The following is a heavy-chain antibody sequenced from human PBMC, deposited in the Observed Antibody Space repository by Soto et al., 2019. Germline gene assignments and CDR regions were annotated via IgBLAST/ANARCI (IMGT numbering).Heavy chain of an antibody. Sequence: SETLSLTCAVYGGSFSGYYWSWIRQPPGKGLEWIGEINHSGSTNYNPSLKSRVTISVDKSKNQFSLKLSSVTAADTAVYYCAREAVAGIDYWGQGTLVTVSS. J-gene: IGHJ4*02. CDR3: AREAVAGIDY. D-gene: IGHD6-19*01. V-gene: IGHV4-34*01. CDR2: INHSGST. CDR1: GGSFSGYY.